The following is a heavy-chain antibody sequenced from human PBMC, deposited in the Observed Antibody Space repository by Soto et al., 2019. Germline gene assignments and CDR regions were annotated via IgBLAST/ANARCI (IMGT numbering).Heavy chain of an antibody. J-gene: IGHJ4*02. V-gene: IGHV2-5*02. CDR2: IYWDDSK. CDR1: GFSLSTSGVG. D-gene: IGHD3-10*01. Sequence: QITLKESGPTLVKPTQTLTLTCTFSGFSLSTSGVGVGWIRQPPGKALEWLAVIYWDDSKTYSPSLKSRLTITKDTSRDQVVLTMTNMDPVDTATYYCAHKGSGSRANDYWGQGALVTVSS. CDR3: AHKGSGSRANDY.